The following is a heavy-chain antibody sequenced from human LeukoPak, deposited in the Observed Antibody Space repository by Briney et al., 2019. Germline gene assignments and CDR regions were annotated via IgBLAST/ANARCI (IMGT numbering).Heavy chain of an antibody. J-gene: IGHJ5*02. D-gene: IGHD3-10*01. CDR2: INPNSGGT. V-gene: IGHV1-2*04. Sequence: ASVKVSCKASGYTFTGYYMHWVRQAPGQGREWMGWINPNSGGTNYAQKFQGWVTMTRDTSISTAYMELSRLRSDDTAVYYCARGFRSYYYGSGAGNWFDPWGQGTLVTVSS. CDR3: ARGFRSYYYGSGAGNWFDP. CDR1: GYTFTGYY.